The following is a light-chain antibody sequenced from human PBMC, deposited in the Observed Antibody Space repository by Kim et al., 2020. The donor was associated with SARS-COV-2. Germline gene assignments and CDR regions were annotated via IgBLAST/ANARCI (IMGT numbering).Light chain of an antibody. CDR1: QSAISK. J-gene: IGKJ2*01. CDR2: VAS. CDR3: QQYDNWPPYT. Sequence: EIATIACRPSQSAISKLAWYQLNPGQATRFLIYVASTRATGIPARFTGTGSGTQFTLSISSMQSEDLAVYYCQQYDNWPPYTFGQGTKLEI. V-gene: IGKV3-15*01.